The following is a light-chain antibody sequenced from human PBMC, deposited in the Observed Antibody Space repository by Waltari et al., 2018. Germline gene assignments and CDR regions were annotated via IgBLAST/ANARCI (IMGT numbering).Light chain of an antibody. V-gene: IGLV1-44*01. Sequence: QSVLTQPPSASGTPGQRVTISCSGSNSNIGSNVVNWYQQLPGKAPRLLIYSNDQRPAGVPYRFSGSKSGTSASLAISVLQSEDEADYYCDTCDARLTGVLFGRGIKVTV. CDR3: DTCDARLTGVL. CDR1: NSNIGSNV. J-gene: IGLJ6*01. CDR2: SND.